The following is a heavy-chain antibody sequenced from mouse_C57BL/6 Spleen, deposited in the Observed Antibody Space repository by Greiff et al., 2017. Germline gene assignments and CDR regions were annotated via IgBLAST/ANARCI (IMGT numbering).Heavy chain of an antibody. CDR1: GYTFTGYW. Sequence: SGAELMKPGASVKLSCKATGYTFTGYWIEWVKQRPGHGLEWIGEILPGSGSTNYNEKFKGKATFTADTSSNTAYMQLSSLTTEDSAIYYCARGDYYGSRSYWYFDVWGTGTTVTVSS. V-gene: IGHV1-9*01. CDR3: ARGDYYGSRSYWYFDV. D-gene: IGHD1-1*01. CDR2: ILPGSGST. J-gene: IGHJ1*03.